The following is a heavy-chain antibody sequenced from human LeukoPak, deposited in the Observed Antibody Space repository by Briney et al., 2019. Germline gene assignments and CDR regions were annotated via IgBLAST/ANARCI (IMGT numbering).Heavy chain of an antibody. CDR2: IYYSGST. V-gene: IGHV4-59*01. CDR1: GGSISSYY. D-gene: IGHD5-18*01. Sequence: SETLSLTCTVSGGSISSYYWSWIRQPPGKGLEWIGYIYYSGSTNYNPSLKSRVTISVDTSKNQFSLKLSSVTAADTAVYYCARGRRGYSYGYPFDYWGQGTLVTVFS. J-gene: IGHJ4*02. CDR3: ARGRRGYSYGYPFDY.